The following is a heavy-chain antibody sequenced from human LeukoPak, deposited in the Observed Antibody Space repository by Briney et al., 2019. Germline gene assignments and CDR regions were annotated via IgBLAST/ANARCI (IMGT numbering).Heavy chain of an antibody. Sequence: GGSLRLSCAASGFTFDDYGMSWVRQAPGKGLEWGSGINWNGGSKGYADSVKGRFTISRDNAKNSLYLQINSLRAEDTALYYCARDGASGSYYTTVSGWGQGTMVTVSS. CDR2: INWNGGSK. J-gene: IGHJ1*01. CDR1: GFTFDDYG. CDR3: ARDGASGSYYTTVSG. V-gene: IGHV3-20*04. D-gene: IGHD3-10*01.